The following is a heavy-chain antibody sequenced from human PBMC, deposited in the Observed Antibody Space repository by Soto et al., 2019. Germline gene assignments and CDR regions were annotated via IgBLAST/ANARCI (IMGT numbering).Heavy chain of an antibody. D-gene: IGHD1-26*01. CDR2: ISYSGTT. CDR1: GASLNSYY. V-gene: IGHV4-59*01. CDR3: ATRTELPHYYYHGLDV. J-gene: IGHJ6*02. Sequence: SETLSLTCTVSGASLNSYYWNWIRQPPGGGLEWLGFISYSGTTNYNPSLRSRVAISIDPSKNQFSLKLTSVTAADTAVYYCATRTELPHYYYHGLDVWGQGATVTVS.